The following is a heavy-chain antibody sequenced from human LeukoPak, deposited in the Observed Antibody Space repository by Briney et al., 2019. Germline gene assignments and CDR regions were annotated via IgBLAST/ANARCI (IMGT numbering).Heavy chain of an antibody. CDR1: GDSVSSNLAS. V-gene: IGHV6-1*01. CDR3: AREHKSLDYMDV. J-gene: IGHJ6*03. Sequence: SQTLSLTCAISGDSVSSNLASWNWIRQSPSRGLEWLGRTYYRSKWYNDYVVSVKSRITINPDTSKNQFSLQLNSVTPEDTAVYYCAREHKSLDYMDVWGKGTTVTVSS. CDR2: TYYRSKWYN.